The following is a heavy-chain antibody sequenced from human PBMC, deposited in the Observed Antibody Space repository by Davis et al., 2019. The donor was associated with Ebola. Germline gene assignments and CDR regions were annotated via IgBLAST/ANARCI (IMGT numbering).Heavy chain of an antibody. D-gene: IGHD4-17*01. CDR1: GGSISSGGHY. CDR3: ARATVTTAIDYGMDV. J-gene: IGHJ6*02. Sequence: PSETLSLTCTVSGGSISSGGHYWSWIRQHPGKGLEWIGYIYYSGSTYYNPSLKSRVTISVDRSKNQFSLKLSSVTAADTAVYYCARATVTTAIDYGMDVWGQGTTVTVSS. CDR2: IYYSGST. V-gene: IGHV4-31*03.